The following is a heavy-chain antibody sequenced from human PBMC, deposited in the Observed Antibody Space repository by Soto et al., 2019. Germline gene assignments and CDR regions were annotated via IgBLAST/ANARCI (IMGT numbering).Heavy chain of an antibody. D-gene: IGHD3-22*01. J-gene: IGHJ4*02. CDR2: IYYSGST. CDR1: GGSINSYY. CDR3: ARSRGGYFDY. V-gene: IGHV4-59*01. Sequence: SETLSLTCTVSGGSINSYYWSWIRQPPGKGLEWIGYIYYSGSTKYNPSLKSRVTISVDTSKNQFSLKLSSVTAADTAVYYCARSRGGYFDYWGQGTLVTVSS.